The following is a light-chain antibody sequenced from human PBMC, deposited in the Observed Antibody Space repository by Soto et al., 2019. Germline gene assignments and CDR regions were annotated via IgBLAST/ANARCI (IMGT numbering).Light chain of an antibody. Sequence: QSARTQPASVSGSPGQSITNSCTGTSSDVGGYNYVSWYQQHPGKAPKLMIYEVSNRPSGVSNRFSGSKSGNTASLTISGLQAEDEADYYCSSYTSSSTRVFGGGTKLTVL. CDR2: EVS. CDR3: SSYTSSSTRV. J-gene: IGLJ3*02. V-gene: IGLV2-14*01. CDR1: SSDVGGYNY.